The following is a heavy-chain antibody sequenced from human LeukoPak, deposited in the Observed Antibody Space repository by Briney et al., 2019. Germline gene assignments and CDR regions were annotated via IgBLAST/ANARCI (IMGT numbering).Heavy chain of an antibody. CDR3: ARDLPGYCSSTSCYQSKPDY. J-gene: IGHJ4*02. D-gene: IGHD2-2*01. V-gene: IGHV3-21*01. Sequence: PGGSLRLSCVASGFTFGIYEMNWVRQAPGKGLEWVSSISSSSSYIYYADSVKGRFTISRDNAKNSLYLQMNSLRAEDTAVYYCARDLPGYCSSTSCYQSKPDYWGQGTLVTVSS. CDR2: ISSSSSYI. CDR1: GFTFGIYE.